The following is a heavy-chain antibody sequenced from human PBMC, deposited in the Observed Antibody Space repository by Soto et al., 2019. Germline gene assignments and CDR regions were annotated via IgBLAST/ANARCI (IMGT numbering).Heavy chain of an antibody. V-gene: IGHV4-34*01. CDR2: INHSGST. CDR1: GGSFSGYY. J-gene: IGHJ2*01. D-gene: IGHD5-12*01. CDR3: ARRDSGYDFAKKFDL. Sequence: QVQLQQWGAGLLKPSETLSLTCAVYGGSFSGYYWSWIRQPPGKGLEWIGEINHSGSTNYNPSLKSRVTISVDTSKNQCSLKLSSVTAADTAVYYCARRDSGYDFAKKFDLWGRGTLVTVSS.